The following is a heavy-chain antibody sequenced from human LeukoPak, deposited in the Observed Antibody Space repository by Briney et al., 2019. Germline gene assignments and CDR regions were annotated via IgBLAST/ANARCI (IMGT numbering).Heavy chain of an antibody. CDR1: GGSFSGYY. CDR2: INHSGST. Sequence: SETLSLTCAVYGGSFSGYYWSWIRQPPGKGLEWIGEINHSGSTNYNPSLKSRVTISVDTSKNQFSLKLSSVTAADTAVYYCARGGYYYGSGSSRNFDYWGQGTLVTVSS. CDR3: ARGGYYYGSGSSRNFDY. V-gene: IGHV4-34*01. J-gene: IGHJ4*02. D-gene: IGHD3-10*01.